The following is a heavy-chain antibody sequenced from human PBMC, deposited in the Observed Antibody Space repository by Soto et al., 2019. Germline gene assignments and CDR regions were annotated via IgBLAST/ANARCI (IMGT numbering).Heavy chain of an antibody. D-gene: IGHD3-22*01. V-gene: IGHV1-69*06. Sequence: QVQLVQSGAEVKKPGSSVKVSCKASGGTFSSYAISWVRQAPGQGLEWMGGIIPIFGTANYAQKFQGRVTITADKSTSTAYMERSSLRSEDTAVYYCARDRYYDSSGYLNWFDPWGQGTLVTVSS. CDR2: IIPIFGTA. J-gene: IGHJ5*02. CDR3: ARDRYYDSSGYLNWFDP. CDR1: GGTFSSYA.